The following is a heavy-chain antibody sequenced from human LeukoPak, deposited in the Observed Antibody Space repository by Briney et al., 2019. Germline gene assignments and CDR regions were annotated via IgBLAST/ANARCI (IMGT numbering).Heavy chain of an antibody. D-gene: IGHD2-21*01. CDR2: IYYSGST. Sequence: SETLSLTCSVSGGSIRSYYWSWIRQPPGKGLEWIAYIYYSGSTSYNPSLKSRVTISVDTPKNQFSLKLSSVTAADTAVYYCARLVAYCAGDCLEYWGQGTLVTVSS. V-gene: IGHV4-59*08. CDR3: ARLVAYCAGDCLEY. CDR1: GGSIRSYY. J-gene: IGHJ4*02.